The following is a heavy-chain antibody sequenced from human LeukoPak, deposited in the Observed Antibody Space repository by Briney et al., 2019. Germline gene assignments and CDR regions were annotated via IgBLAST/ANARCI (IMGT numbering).Heavy chain of an antibody. J-gene: IGHJ4*02. D-gene: IGHD1-26*01. V-gene: IGHV3-21*01. CDR2: ISSSSSYI. CDR1: GFTFSSYG. CDR3: ARDFGGSYSVDY. Sequence: GRSLRLSCAASGFTFSSYGMHWVRQAPGKGLEWVSSISSSSSYIYYADSVKGRFTISRDNAKNSLYLQMNSLRAEDTAVYYCARDFGGSYSVDYWGQGTLVTVSS.